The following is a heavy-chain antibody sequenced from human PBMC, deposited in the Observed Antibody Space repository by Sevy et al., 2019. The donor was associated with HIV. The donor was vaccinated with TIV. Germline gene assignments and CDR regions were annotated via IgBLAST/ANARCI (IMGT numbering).Heavy chain of an antibody. V-gene: IGHV1-8*01. CDR1: GYTFTSYD. Sequence: ASVKVSCKASGYTFTSYDINWVRQATGQGLEWMGWMNPNSGNTGYAQKFQGRVTMTRNTSISTAYMGLSSLRSEDTAVYYCARTEPGIAAYGMDVWGHGTTVTVSS. CDR2: MNPNSGNT. J-gene: IGHJ6*02. D-gene: IGHD6-13*01. CDR3: ARTEPGIAAYGMDV.